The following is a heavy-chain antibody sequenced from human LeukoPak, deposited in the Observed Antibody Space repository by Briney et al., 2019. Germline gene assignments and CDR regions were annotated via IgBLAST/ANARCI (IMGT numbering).Heavy chain of an antibody. J-gene: IGHJ4*02. CDR3: AKDRGIVFFDY. Sequence: PGRSLRLSCAASGFTFSRYGMHWVRQAPGKGLEWVAVISYDGSNKYYADSVKGRFTISRDNSKNTLYLQMNSLRAEDTAVYYCAKDRGIVFFDYWGQGTLVTVSS. D-gene: IGHD2/OR15-2a*01. CDR1: GFTFSRYG. V-gene: IGHV3-30*18. CDR2: ISYDGSNK.